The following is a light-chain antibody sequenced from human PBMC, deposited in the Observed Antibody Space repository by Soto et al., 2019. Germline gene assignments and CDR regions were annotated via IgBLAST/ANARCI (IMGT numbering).Light chain of an antibody. CDR1: QSVRSK. J-gene: IGKJ5*01. V-gene: IGKV3-15*01. Sequence: EKILTLSRDTLSLYPGERATLSCRASQSVRSKVAWYQQKPGQAPSLVIYDTYIRATGIPARFSGSGSGTEFTLTISSLQSEDFAVYYCQQYNNWITFGQGTLLEVK. CDR2: DTY. CDR3: QQYNNWIT.